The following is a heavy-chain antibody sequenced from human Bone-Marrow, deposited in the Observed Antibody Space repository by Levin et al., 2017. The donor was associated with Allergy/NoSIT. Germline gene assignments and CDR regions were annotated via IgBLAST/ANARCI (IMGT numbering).Heavy chain of an antibody. V-gene: IGHV3-73*01. CDR2: MRTRANGYTT. J-gene: IGHJ3*02. CDR1: GFTFSGSA. CDR3: TPLGQFDAFDI. D-gene: IGHD5-24*01. Sequence: GGSLRLSCAASGFTFSGSAIHWVRQASGKGLEWVGRMRTRANGYTTAYTASVKGRFTISRDDSKKTAYLQMNSLKTEDTAVYYCTPLGQFDAFDIWGQGTMVTVSS.